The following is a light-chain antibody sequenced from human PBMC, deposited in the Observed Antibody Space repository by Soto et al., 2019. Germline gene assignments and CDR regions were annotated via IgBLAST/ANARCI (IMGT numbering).Light chain of an antibody. V-gene: IGLV2-8*01. CDR1: SSVVGGYNY. CDR2: EVS. J-gene: IGLJ1*01. Sequence: QSVLTQPPSASGSPGQSVTISCTGTSSVVGGYNYVSWYQRHPGKAPKLMIYEVSKRPSGVPDRFSGSKSGNTASLTVSGLQAEDEADYYCSSYAGSNNYVFGTGTKVTVL. CDR3: SSYAGSNNYV.